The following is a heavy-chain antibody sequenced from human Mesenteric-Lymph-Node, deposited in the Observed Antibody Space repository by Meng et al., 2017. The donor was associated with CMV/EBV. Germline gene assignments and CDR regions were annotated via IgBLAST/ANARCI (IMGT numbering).Heavy chain of an antibody. CDR1: GGSVSSGSYY. D-gene: IGHD2-15*01. CDR2: IYYSGST. Sequence: GSLRLSCTVSGGSVSSGSYYWSWIRQPPGKGLEWIGYIYYSGSTNYNPSLKSRVTISVDTSKNQFSLKLSSVTAADTAVYYCARESCSGGSCTLDYWGQGTLVTSPQ. J-gene: IGHJ4*02. CDR3: ARESCSGGSCTLDY. V-gene: IGHV4-61*01.